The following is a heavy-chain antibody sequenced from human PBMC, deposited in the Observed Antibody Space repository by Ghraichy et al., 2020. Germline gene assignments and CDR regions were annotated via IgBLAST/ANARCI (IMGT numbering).Heavy chain of an antibody. CDR2: IYYSGST. CDR3: ASHHIAAAVYAFDI. CDR1: GGSISSSGYY. D-gene: IGHD6-13*01. Sequence: SETLSLTCTVSGGSISSSGYYWGWIRQPPGKGLEWIGSIYYSGSTYYNPSLKSRVTISVDTSKSQFSLRLSSVTAADTAVYYCASHHIAAAVYAFDIWGQGTMATVSS. V-gene: IGHV4-39*01. J-gene: IGHJ3*02.